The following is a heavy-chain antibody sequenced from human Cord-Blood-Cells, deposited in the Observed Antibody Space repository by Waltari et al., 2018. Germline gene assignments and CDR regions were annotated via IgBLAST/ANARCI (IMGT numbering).Heavy chain of an antibody. Sequence: QVQLVQSGAEVKKPGASVKVSCKASGYTFTSYDINWVRQATGQGLEWMGWMNPNSGNTGYAQKFQGRVTITRNTSISTAYMGLSSLRSEDTAVYYCARGSITIFGVVNAFDIWGQGTMVTVSS. CDR2: MNPNSGNT. J-gene: IGHJ3*02. CDR3: ARGSITIFGVVNAFDI. V-gene: IGHV1-8*03. D-gene: IGHD3-3*01. CDR1: GYTFTSYD.